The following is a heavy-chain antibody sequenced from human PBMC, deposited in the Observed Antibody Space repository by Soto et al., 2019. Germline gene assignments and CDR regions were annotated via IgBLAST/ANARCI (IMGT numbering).Heavy chain of an antibody. V-gene: IGHV4-34*01. J-gene: IGHJ4*02. D-gene: IGHD5-12*01. CDR3: ARDGGYSGYDTIRNFDY. CDR2: INHSGST. CDR1: GGSFSGYY. Sequence: PSETLSLTCAVYGGSFSGYYWSWIRQPPGKGLEWIGEINHSGSTNYNPSLKSRVTISVDTSKNQFSLKLSSVAAADTAVYYCARDGGYSGYDTIRNFDYWGQGTLVTVSS.